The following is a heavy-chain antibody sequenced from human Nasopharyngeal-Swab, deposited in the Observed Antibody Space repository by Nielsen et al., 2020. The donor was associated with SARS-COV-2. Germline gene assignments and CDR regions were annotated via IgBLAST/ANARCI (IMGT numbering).Heavy chain of an antibody. Sequence: WIRQPPGKGLEWVANIKQDGSEKYYVDSVKGRFTISRDNAKNSLYLQMNSLRAEDTAAYYCARDQGYYDFWSGYPGGMDVWGQGTTVTVSS. D-gene: IGHD3-3*01. V-gene: IGHV3-7*03. J-gene: IGHJ6*02. CDR2: IKQDGSEK. CDR3: ARDQGYYDFWSGYPGGMDV.